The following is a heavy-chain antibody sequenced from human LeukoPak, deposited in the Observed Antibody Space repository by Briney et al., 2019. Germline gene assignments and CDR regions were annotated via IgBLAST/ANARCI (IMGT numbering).Heavy chain of an antibody. CDR2: IYSGGST. D-gene: IGHD2-15*01. CDR3: AKNGDRGAYCTGGTCYPYFYYYMDV. V-gene: IGHV3-53*01. CDR1: GFTVSSKY. J-gene: IGHJ6*03. Sequence: PGGSLRLSCAASGFTVSSKYMSWVRQAPGKGLEWVSVIYSGGSTYYADSVKGRFTISRDNSKNTLYLQMNSLRAEDTAIYYCAKNGDRGAYCTGGTCYPYFYYYMDVWGKGTTVTI.